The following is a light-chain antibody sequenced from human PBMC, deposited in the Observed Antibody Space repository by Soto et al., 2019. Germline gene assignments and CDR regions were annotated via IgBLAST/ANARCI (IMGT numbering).Light chain of an antibody. CDR1: QTINNC. CDR2: DAS. CDR3: QHYNSYSEA. Sequence: GDTVTITCRANQTINNCLAWYQQKPGKAPKLLISDASSLEPGVPSRFSGSGSGTEFTLTISSLQPDDFATYYCQHYNSYSEAFGQGTKVDI. V-gene: IGKV1-5*01. J-gene: IGKJ1*01.